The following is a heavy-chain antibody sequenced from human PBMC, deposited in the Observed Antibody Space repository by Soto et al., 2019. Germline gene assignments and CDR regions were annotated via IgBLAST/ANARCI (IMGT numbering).Heavy chain of an antibody. J-gene: IGHJ5*02. CDR3: ARDGGHGRWNPNWFDP. V-gene: IGHV4-4*07. D-gene: IGHD1-1*01. Sequence: QVRLQESGPGLVKPSETLSLTCNVSGASITTKYLNWIRQPAGKGLEWLGRIYVSGATSYNPSLKSRRTMSVDPSKNQFSLKLKSVTAADTAVYYCARDGGHGRWNPNWFDPWGQGILVTVSS. CDR1: GASITTKY. CDR2: IYVSGAT.